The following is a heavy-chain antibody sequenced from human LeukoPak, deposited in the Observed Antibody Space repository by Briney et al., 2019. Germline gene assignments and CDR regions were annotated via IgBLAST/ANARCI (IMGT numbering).Heavy chain of an antibody. CDR3: ANSEFFVSGKYVGLDN. Sequence: PGGSLRVSCAASGLTFSTYVMNWAGQDPGKGLEWVSTINGRGDGTYYADSVRGRITVSRDNSRNTLYLQMNFLGVEDTAVYYCANSEFFVSGKYVGLDNWRQGTLVTVSS. CDR1: GLTFSTYV. D-gene: IGHD3-10*01. J-gene: IGHJ4*02. V-gene: IGHV3-23*01. CDR2: INGRGDGT.